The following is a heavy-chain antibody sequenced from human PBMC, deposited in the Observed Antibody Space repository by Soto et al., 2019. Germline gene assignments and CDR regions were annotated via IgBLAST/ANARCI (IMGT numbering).Heavy chain of an antibody. CDR2: ISSSSSYI. CDR3: ARGPRGSGWYVGQHYFDY. V-gene: IGHV3-21*01. CDR1: GFTFSSYS. Sequence: PGGSLRLSCAASGFTFSSYSMNWVRQAPGKGLEWVSSISSSSSYIYYADSVRGRFTISRDNAKNSLYLQMNSLRAEDTAVYYCARGPRGSGWYVGQHYFDYWGQGTLVTVS. J-gene: IGHJ4*02. D-gene: IGHD6-19*01.